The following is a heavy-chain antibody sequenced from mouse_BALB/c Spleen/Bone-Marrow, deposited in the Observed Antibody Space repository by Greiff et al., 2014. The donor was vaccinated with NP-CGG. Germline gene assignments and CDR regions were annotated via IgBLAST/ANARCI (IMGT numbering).Heavy chain of an antibody. Sequence: DVMLVESGGGLVKPGGSLKLSCAASGFTFSSYGMSWVRQTPEKRLEWVATISGGGSYTYYPDSVKGRFTISRDNAKNNLYLQMSSRRSEDTALYYCARQNGNYGYYYAMDYWGQGTSVTVSS. CDR1: GFTFSSYG. V-gene: IGHV5-9-2*01. CDR2: ISGGGSYT. J-gene: IGHJ4*01. CDR3: ARQNGNYGYYYAMDY. D-gene: IGHD2-1*01.